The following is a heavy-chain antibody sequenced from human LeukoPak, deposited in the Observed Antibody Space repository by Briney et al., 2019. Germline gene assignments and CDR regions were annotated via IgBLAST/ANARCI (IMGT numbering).Heavy chain of an antibody. CDR3: MKPVGAPVRGWFDP. Sequence: GGSLRLSCAASGFTFNNFAMSWVRQAPGKGLEWVSSIGASGGSAFYADSVKGRFTSSRDNFRNTLYLQMNYLRVDDTAIYYCMKPVGAPVRGWFDPWGQGTLVTVSS. CDR1: GFTFNNFA. CDR2: IGASGGSA. D-gene: IGHD1-26*01. J-gene: IGHJ5*02. V-gene: IGHV3-23*01.